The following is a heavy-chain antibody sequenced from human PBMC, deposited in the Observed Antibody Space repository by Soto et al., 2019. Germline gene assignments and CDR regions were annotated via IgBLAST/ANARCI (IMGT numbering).Heavy chain of an antibody. Sequence: GGSLRLSCAASGFTFGGSAMHWVRQASGKGLEWVGHIRSKTNSYATAYAESVKGRFTISRDDSMNTAYLQMNSLKTEDTAVYFCTRQTDAVQWLVVPTDYNFDYWGQGT. CDR1: GFTFGGSA. D-gene: IGHD6-19*01. V-gene: IGHV3-73*01. CDR2: IRSKTNSYAT. J-gene: IGHJ4*02. CDR3: TRQTDAVQWLVVPTDYNFDY.